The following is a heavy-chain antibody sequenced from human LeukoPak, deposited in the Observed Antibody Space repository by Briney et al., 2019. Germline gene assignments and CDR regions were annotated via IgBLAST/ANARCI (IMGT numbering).Heavy chain of an antibody. D-gene: IGHD6-19*01. CDR1: GGSITSSNW. Sequence: SETLSLTCAVSGGSITSSNWWSWVRQPPGKGLEWIGRIFHSGTTDYKTSLKGRVTISVDKSKNQFSLKLSSVTAADTAVCYCARRVAGSRGWFDPWGQGTLVTVSS. J-gene: IGHJ5*02. CDR2: IFHSGTT. V-gene: IGHV4-4*02. CDR3: ARRVAGSRGWFDP.